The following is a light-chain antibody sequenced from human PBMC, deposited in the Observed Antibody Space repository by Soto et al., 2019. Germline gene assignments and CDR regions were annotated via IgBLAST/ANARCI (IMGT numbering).Light chain of an antibody. CDR2: EVT. CDR3: SSYAASNNFYFV. CDR1: SSAVGGYNY. J-gene: IGLJ3*02. Sequence: QSALTQPPSASGSPGQSVPISCTGTSSAVGGYNYVSWYQQYPGRAPKLMIYEVTKRPSGVPDRFSGSKSGNTASLTVSGLQAEDEADYYGSSYAASNNFYFVFGGGTKLTVL. V-gene: IGLV2-8*01.